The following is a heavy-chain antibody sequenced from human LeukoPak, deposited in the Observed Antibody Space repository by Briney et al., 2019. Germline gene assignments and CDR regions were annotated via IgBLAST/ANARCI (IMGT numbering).Heavy chain of an antibody. CDR1: GYTFTSYA. Sequence: ASVKVSCKASGYTFTSYAMHWVRQAPGQRLEWMGWINAGNGNTKYSQKFQGRVTITRDTSTSTVYMELSSLRSEDTAVYYCAREPVDTAMARFDYWGQGTLVTVSS. V-gene: IGHV1-3*01. CDR2: INAGNGNT. CDR3: AREPVDTAMARFDY. J-gene: IGHJ4*02. D-gene: IGHD5-18*01.